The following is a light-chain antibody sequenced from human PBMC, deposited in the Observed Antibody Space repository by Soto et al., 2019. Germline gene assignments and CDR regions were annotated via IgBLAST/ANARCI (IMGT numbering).Light chain of an antibody. CDR2: EVS. CDR1: SSDVDGYKY. J-gene: IGLJ2*01. CDR3: SSYISSSTSVV. V-gene: IGLV2-14*01. Sequence: QSVLTQPASVSGSPGQSITISCTGTSSDVDGYKYVSWYQQHPGKAPKLMIYEVSNRPSGVSIRFSGSKSGNTASLTISGLQAEDEADYYCSSYISSSTSVVFGGGTKVTVL.